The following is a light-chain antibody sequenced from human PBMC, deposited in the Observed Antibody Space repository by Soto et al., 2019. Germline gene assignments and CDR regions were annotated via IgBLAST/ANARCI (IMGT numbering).Light chain of an antibody. CDR2: DAS. CDR1: QSVDSY. V-gene: IGKV3-11*01. CDR3: HQRSNWPRT. Sequence: EIVLTQSPDTLSLSPGERATLSCRASQSVDSYLAWYQRKPGQAPRLLIYDASNRATGIPGRFSGSGSGTDFTLTISSLEPEDSAVYYCHQRSNWPRTFGQGTKVEIK. J-gene: IGKJ1*01.